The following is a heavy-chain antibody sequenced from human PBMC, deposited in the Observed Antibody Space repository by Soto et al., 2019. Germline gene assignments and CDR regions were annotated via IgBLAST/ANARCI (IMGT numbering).Heavy chain of an antibody. Sequence: TFVDHASRWIRKGQGAELEYVSAISSNGGSTYYADSVKGRFTISRDNSKNTVNLQMNSLRPEDTAVYYCARQGLGARRYHYKHLAVWGQGSTVTVSS. CDR1: TFVDHA. V-gene: IGHV3-64*04. J-gene: IGHJ6*01. CDR2: ISSNGGST. CDR3: ARQGLGARRYHYKHLAV. D-gene: IGHD1-1*01.